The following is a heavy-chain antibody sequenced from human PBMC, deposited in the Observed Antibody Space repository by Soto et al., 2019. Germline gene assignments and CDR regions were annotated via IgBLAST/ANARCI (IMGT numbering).Heavy chain of an antibody. CDR1: GGSISSSSYY. CDR3: ARPYYYGSSGYALDAFDI. CDR2: IYYSGST. V-gene: IGHV4-39*01. D-gene: IGHD3-22*01. Sequence: QLQLQESGPGLVKPSETLSLTCTVSGGSISSSSYYWGWIRQPPGKGLEWIGSIYYSGSTYYNPSLKSRVTIPVDTSKNQFSLQLSSVTAADTAVYYCARPYYYGSSGYALDAFDIWGQGTMVTVSS. J-gene: IGHJ3*02.